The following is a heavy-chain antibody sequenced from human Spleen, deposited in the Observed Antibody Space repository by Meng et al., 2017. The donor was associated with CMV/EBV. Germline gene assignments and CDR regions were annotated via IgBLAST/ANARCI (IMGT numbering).Heavy chain of an antibody. V-gene: IGHV1-18*01. Sequence: ASVKVSCKASGYTFTSYGISWVRQAPGQGLEWMGWISAYNGNTNYAQKLQVRVTMTTDTSTSTAYMELRSLRSDDTAVYYCAREADIDTGYYYYYGMDVWGQGTTVTVSS. CDR1: GYTFTSYG. D-gene: IGHD5-12*01. CDR2: ISAYNGNT. J-gene: IGHJ6*02. CDR3: AREADIDTGYYYYYGMDV.